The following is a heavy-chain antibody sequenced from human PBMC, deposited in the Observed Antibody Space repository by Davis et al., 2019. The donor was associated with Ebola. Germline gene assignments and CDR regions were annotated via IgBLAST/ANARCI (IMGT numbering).Heavy chain of an antibody. CDR3: AKDTSNIWFDI. J-gene: IGHJ3*02. D-gene: IGHD1-26*01. V-gene: IGHV3-23*01. CDR2: FGTSGDT. Sequence: ESLKISCAASGFIFRSYVMSWVRQAPGKGLEWVSTFGTSGDTYYADSVKGRFTISRDNSKNTLYLQMNGLRVDDTAIYYCAKDTSNIWFDIWGQGTMVIVSS. CDR1: GFIFRSYV.